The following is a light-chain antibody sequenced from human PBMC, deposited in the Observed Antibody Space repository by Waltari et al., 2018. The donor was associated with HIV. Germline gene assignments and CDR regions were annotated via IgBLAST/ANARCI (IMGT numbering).Light chain of an antibody. CDR2: KNN. CDR1: NSNIGSNY. CDR3: AAWDDRLNLV. J-gene: IGLJ2*01. Sequence: QSVLTQPPSASGTPGQRATISCFGSNSNIGSNYVYWYQQLPVMAPKLLIYKNNQRPSGVPDRFSGSKSGTSASLAISGLRSEDEADYYCAAWDDRLNLVFGGGTKLTVL. V-gene: IGLV1-47*01.